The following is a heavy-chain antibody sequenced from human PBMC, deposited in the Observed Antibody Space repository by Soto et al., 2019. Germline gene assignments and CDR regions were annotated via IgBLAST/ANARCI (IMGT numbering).Heavy chain of an antibody. CDR2: IYYIGNT. V-gene: IGHV4-39*01. CDR3: ARTKDYSDSSGPRKKWFDP. D-gene: IGHD3-22*01. J-gene: IGHJ5*02. Sequence: PSETLSLTGTVSGGSISSSGYYWGWIRQPPGKGLEWIGTIYYIGNTYYNPSLKSRVTISVDTSKNQFSLKLSSVTAADTAVYYGARTKDYSDSSGPRKKWFDPWGQGNLVTFSS. CDR1: GGSISSSGYY.